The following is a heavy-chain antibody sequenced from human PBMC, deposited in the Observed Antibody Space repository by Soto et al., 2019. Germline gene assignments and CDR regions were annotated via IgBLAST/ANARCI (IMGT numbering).Heavy chain of an antibody. CDR2: IYPGDSGN. CDR1: VYTLSNFW. Sequence: PVASLIISCRCSVYTLSNFWIAWVRQLPGKGLDHMAIIYPGDSGNRYSPSFHGKVTISADRSIGTAYLQWSSLEASDSAFYFCARSPRSSPYLDHWRQGALVAVSA. CDR3: ARSPRSSPYLDH. V-gene: IGHV5-51*03. J-gene: IGHJ4*02. D-gene: IGHD6-13*01.